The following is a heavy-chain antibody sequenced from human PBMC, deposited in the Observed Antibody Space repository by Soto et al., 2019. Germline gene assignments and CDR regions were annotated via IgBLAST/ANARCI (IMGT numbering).Heavy chain of an antibody. CDR2: IIPIFGTA. D-gene: IGHD1-26*01. V-gene: IGHV1-69*13. Sequence: SVKVSCKASGGTFSSYAISWVRQAPGQGLEWMGGIIPIFGTANYAQKFQGRVTITADESTSTAYMELSSLRSEDTAVYYCARQDSGSYYGGAFDIWGQGTMVTVSS. J-gene: IGHJ3*02. CDR1: GGTFSSYA. CDR3: ARQDSGSYYGGAFDI.